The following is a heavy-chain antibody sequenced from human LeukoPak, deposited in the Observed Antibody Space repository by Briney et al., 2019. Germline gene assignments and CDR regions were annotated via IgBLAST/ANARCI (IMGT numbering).Heavy chain of an antibody. V-gene: IGHV1-18*01. CDR1: GYTFTSYG. CDR2: ISAYNGNT. J-gene: IGHJ4*02. CDR3: ARVDIVVLVAATGFDY. D-gene: IGHD2-15*01. Sequence: ASVKVSCKASGYTFTSYGISWVRQAPGQGLEWMGWISAYNGNTNYAQKLQGRVTMTTDTSTSTAYMELRSLRSDDTAVYYCARVDIVVLVAATGFDYWGQGTLVTVSS.